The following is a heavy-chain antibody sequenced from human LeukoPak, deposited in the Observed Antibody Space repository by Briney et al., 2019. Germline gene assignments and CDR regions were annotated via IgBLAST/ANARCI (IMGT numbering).Heavy chain of an antibody. CDR1: GYTFTSYY. Sequence: GASVKVSCKASGYTFTSYYMHWVRQAPGQGLEWMGIINPSGGSTSYAQKFQGRVTMTRDTSTSTVYMELSSLTSEDTAVYYFARERPTIAARSSNWFDPWGQGTLVTVSS. D-gene: IGHD6-6*01. J-gene: IGHJ5*02. V-gene: IGHV1-46*01. CDR3: ARERPTIAARSSNWFDP. CDR2: INPSGGST.